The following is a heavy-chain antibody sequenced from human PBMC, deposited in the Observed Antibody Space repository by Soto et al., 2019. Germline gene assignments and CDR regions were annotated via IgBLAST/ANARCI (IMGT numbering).Heavy chain of an antibody. D-gene: IGHD6-19*01. CDR2: ISWNSGSI. J-gene: IGHJ4*02. Sequence: GGSLRLSCAASGFTFDDYAMHWVRQAPGKGLEWVSGISWNSGSIGYADSVKGRFTISRDNAKNSLYLQMNSLRAEDTALYYCAKVHTPQWLADYFDYWGQGTLVTVSS. CDR3: AKVHTPQWLADYFDY. CDR1: GFTFDDYA. V-gene: IGHV3-9*01.